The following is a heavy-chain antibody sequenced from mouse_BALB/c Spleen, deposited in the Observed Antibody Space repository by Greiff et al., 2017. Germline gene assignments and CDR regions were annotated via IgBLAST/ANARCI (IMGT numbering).Heavy chain of an antibody. D-gene: IGHD2-4*01. CDR2: IDPANGNT. J-gene: IGHJ4*01. Sequence: VQLKESGAELVKPGASVKLSCTASGFNIKDTYMHWVKQRPEQGLEWIGRIDPANGNTKYDPKFQGKATITADTSSNTAYLQLSSLTSEDTAVYYCARLIMITNAMDYWGQGTSVTVSS. V-gene: IGHV14-3*02. CDR1: GFNIKDTY. CDR3: ARLIMITNAMDY.